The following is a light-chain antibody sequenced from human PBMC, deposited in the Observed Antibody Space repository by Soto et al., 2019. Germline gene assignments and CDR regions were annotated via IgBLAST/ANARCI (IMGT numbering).Light chain of an antibody. CDR3: QQQGL. Sequence: EIVLTQSPGTLSLSPGERATLSCRASRFLSSSYVVWYQQKPGQAPRLLIYAASRRATGIPDRFSGSGSAKDNIPPTGSWDPKIPEVYYGQQQGLFGGGTK. CDR1: RFLSSSY. V-gene: IGKV3-20*01. CDR2: AAS. J-gene: IGKJ2*01.